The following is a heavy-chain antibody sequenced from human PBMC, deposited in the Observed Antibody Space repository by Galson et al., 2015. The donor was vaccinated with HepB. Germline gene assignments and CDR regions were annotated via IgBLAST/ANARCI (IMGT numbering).Heavy chain of an antibody. CDR1: GFTFTSFN. CDR2: IWYDGTYK. D-gene: IGHD3-16*01. V-gene: IGHV3-33*01. J-gene: IGHJ4*02. Sequence: SLRLSCAASGFTFTSFNMHWVRQAPGKGLEWVAIIWYDGTYKYYADSVKGRFTIPREDSKNTLYLQMNRLRAEDTAVYYCARLSLGGGFDYWGQGTLVTVSS. CDR3: ARLSLGGGFDY.